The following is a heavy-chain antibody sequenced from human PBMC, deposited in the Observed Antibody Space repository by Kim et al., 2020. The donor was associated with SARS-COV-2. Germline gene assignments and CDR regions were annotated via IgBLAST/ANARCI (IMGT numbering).Heavy chain of an antibody. CDR2: IDPSDSYT. D-gene: IGHD3-3*01. CDR3: ATLRGKDWGFLEWLPTSSGPNWFDP. J-gene: IGHJ5*02. V-gene: IGHV5-10-1*01. Sequence: GESLKISCKGSGYSFTSYWISWVRQMPGKGLEWMGRIDPSDSYTNYSPSFQGHVTISADKSISTAYLQWSSLKASDTAMYYCATLRGKDWGFLEWLPTSSGPNWFDPWGQGTLVTVSS. CDR1: GYSFTSYW.